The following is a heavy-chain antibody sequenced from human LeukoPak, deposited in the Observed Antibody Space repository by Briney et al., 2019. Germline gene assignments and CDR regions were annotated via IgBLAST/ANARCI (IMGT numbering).Heavy chain of an antibody. J-gene: IGHJ4*02. CDR3: ARSGTYYYDSSGPRYFDY. CDR1: GFTFDDYG. Sequence: PGGSLRLSCAASGFTFDDYGMSWVRQAPGKGLEWVSGINWNGGSTGYADSVKGRFTISRDNAKNSLYLQMNSLRAEDTALYYCARSGTYYYDSSGPRYFDYWGQGTLVTVSS. D-gene: IGHD3-22*01. V-gene: IGHV3-20*04. CDR2: INWNGGST.